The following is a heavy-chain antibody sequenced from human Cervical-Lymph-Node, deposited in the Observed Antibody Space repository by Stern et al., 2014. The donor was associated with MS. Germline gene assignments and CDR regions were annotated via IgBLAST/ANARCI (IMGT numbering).Heavy chain of an antibody. CDR2: ISGGGRDT. CDR1: GFTFNNYA. D-gene: IGHD1-26*01. Sequence: EMQLVESGGGLVQPGGSLRLSCAASGFTFNNYAMSWVRQAPGQGVEKVSTISGGGRDTFYADSVKGRFTVSRDNSKNTMFLLMNSLGAEDTAVYYCAKDVGIVGSHDAFDVWGQGNMVAVSS. CDR3: AKDVGIVGSHDAFDV. J-gene: IGHJ3*01. V-gene: IGHV3-23*04.